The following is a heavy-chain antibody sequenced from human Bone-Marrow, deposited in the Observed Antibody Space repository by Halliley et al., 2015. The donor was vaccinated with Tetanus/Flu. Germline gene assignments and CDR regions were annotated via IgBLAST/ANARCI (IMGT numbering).Heavy chain of an antibody. V-gene: IGHV4-59*01. CDR3: ARDPLEGSFDI. J-gene: IGHJ3*02. CDR1: GGSISGSH. CDR2: YSYIGVT. Sequence: TLSLTCAVSGGSISGSHWSWVRQPPGKGLEWIGFYSYIGVTRYNPSLRSRVTISLDTSKNQVSLKMISLTAADTAVYYCARDPLEGSFDIWGQGTLVTVSS.